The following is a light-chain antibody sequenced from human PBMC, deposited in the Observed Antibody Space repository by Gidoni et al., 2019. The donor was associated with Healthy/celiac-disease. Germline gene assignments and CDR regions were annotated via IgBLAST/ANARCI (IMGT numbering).Light chain of an antibody. J-gene: IGLJ3*02. CDR1: RSDVGGDNY. Sequence: QSALTQPRSVSASPGQSVTISCTGTRSDVGGDNYVSWYQQPQGKAPNLMIYDDSKRPSGVPDRFSGSKSGNTAALTITGRHAEDEADYYCCPDAGSYTGVFGGGTKLTVL. CDR2: DDS. V-gene: IGLV2-11*01. CDR3: CPDAGSYTGV.